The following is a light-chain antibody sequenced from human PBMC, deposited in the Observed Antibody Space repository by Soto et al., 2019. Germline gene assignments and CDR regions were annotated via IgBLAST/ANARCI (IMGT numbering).Light chain of an antibody. J-gene: IGLJ2*01. V-gene: IGLV1-40*01. CDR3: QSYDSSLSGSL. CDR1: SSNIGAGYD. Sequence: QSVLTQPPSVSGAPGQRVTISCTGSSSNIGAGYDVHWYQHLPGTAPKLVIYGDTNRPSGVPDRFSGSKSGTSASLAITGLQAEDEGHYYCQSYDSSLSGSLFGGGTKLTVL. CDR2: GDT.